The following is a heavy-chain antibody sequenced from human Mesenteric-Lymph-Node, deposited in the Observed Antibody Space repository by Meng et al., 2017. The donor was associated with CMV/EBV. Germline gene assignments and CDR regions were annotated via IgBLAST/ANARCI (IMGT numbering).Heavy chain of an antibody. J-gene: IGHJ3*02. CDR2: IIPIFGTA. CDR3: AYSGGPAANPLITFDI. V-gene: IGHV1-69*05. CDR1: GGTFSSYA. Sequence: SVKVSCKASGGTFSSYAISWVRQAPGQGLGWMGGIIPIFGTANYAQKFQGRVTIITDESTSTAYMELSSLRSEDTAVYYCAYSGGPAANPLITFDIWGQGTMVTVSS. D-gene: IGHD2-2*01.